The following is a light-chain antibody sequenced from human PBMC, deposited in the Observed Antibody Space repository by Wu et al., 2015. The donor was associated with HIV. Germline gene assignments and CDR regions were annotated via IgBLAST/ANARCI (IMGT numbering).Light chain of an antibody. V-gene: IGKV1-39*01. CDR1: QSISNY. CDR3: QQSSNIFSLT. J-gene: IGKJ3*01. Sequence: DIQMTQSPSSLSASVGDTVTITCRASQSISNYLNWYQQKPGKAPKLLIYAASTLHSGVPSRFSGSGSGTHFSLTISNLQPEDFAIYYCQQSSNIFSLTFGPGTEVDLK. CDR2: AAS.